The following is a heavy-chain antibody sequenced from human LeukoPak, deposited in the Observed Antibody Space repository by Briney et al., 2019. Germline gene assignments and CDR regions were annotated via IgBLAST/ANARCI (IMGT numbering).Heavy chain of an antibody. Sequence: GGSLRLSCAASGFTFNNAWMNWVRQPPGKGLEWVGRISSKTAGGTADYAAPVKGRFSISRDDSKSMLYLQMNSLKTEDTAVYYCTTDPYYYDSSTLCAYWGQGTLVTVSS. CDR1: GFTFNNAW. V-gene: IGHV3-15*07. J-gene: IGHJ4*02. CDR2: ISSKTAGGTA. CDR3: TTDPYYYDSSTLCAY. D-gene: IGHD3-22*01.